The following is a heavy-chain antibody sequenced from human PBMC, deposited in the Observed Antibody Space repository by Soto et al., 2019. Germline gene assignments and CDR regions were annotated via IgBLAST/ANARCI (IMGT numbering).Heavy chain of an antibody. V-gene: IGHV3-48*01. Sequence: GGSLRLSCVASGFTFSGYGMNWVRQAPGKGLEWVSYISSGRGTTHYADSVRGRFTISRDDVKNSLYLQMDSLRAEDTAVYYCARNEIEVLKYWYFDLWGRGTLVTVSS. CDR2: ISSGRGTT. CDR3: ARNEIEVLKYWYFDL. CDR1: GFTFSGYG. J-gene: IGHJ2*01. D-gene: IGHD1-1*01.